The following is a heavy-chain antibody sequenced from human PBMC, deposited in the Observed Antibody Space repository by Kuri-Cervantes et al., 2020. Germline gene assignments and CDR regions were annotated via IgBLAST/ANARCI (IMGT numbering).Heavy chain of an antibody. Sequence: SVKVSCKASGGTFSSYTISWVRQAPGQGLEWMGRIIPILGIANYAQKFQGRVTITADKSTSTAYMELSSLTSEDTAVYYCARRGVLGPGSSRLDSWGQGTLVTVSS. CDR1: GGTFSSYT. J-gene: IGHJ4*02. V-gene: IGHV1-69*02. CDR3: ARRGVLGPGSSRLDS. CDR2: IIPILGIA. D-gene: IGHD3-16*02.